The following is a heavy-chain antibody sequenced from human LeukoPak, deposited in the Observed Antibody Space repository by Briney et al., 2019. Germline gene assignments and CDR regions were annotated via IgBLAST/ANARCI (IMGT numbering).Heavy chain of an antibody. Sequence: SVTLSLTCTVSSGSISTYYWSWIRQPPGKRLEWIGFIHYTGSTHYNPSLKSRVTISVDTSKNQFSLKLNSVTAADTAVYYCARSSGSRYYIDYWGQGTLVTVSS. CDR1: SGSISTYY. V-gene: IGHV4-59*01. D-gene: IGHD1-26*01. CDR3: ARSSGSRYYIDY. J-gene: IGHJ4*02. CDR2: IHYTGST.